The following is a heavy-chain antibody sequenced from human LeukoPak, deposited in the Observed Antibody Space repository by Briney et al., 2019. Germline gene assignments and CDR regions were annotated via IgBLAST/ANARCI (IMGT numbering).Heavy chain of an antibody. V-gene: IGHV4-34*01. Sequence: PSETLSLTCAVYGAPFSGYWWYWIRQPPGKGPEWIGEINQSRITNYNPSLKSRVTISVATSNNQCSLKLSSVPAADTAVYYCATTSGHWGQGTLVTVSS. CDR1: GAPFSGYW. CDR3: ATTSGH. J-gene: IGHJ4*02. CDR2: INQSRIT.